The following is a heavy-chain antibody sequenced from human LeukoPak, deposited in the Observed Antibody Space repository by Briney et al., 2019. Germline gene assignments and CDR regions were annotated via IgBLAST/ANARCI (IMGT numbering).Heavy chain of an antibody. CDR2: ISWSSGSI. J-gene: IGHJ4*02. CDR3: AKGTTRWGALMVPLEY. Sequence: GRSLRLSCAASGFTFDDYAMHWVRQAPGKGLEWVSGISWSSGSIGYADSVKGRFTISRDNAKNSLYLQMNSLRAEDTALYHCAKGTTRWGALMVPLEYWGQGTLVTVSS. CDR1: GFTFDDYA. V-gene: IGHV3-9*01. D-gene: IGHD2-8*01.